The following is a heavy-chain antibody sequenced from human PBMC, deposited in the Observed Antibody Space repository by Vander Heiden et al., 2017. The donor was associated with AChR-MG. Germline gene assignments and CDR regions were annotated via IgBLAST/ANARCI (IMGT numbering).Heavy chain of an antibody. D-gene: IGHD2-2*02. CDR1: GGSFSGYY. CDR3: ARRFIVVVPAAIRYYYYYGMDV. CDR2: INHSGST. V-gene: IGHV4-34*01. Sequence: QVQLQQWGAGLLKPSETLSLTCAVYGGSFSGYYWSWIRQPPGKGLEWIGEINHSGSTNYNPSLKSRVTISVDTSKNQFSLKLSSVTAADTAVYYCARRFIVVVPAAIRYYYYYGMDVWGQGTTVTVSS. J-gene: IGHJ6*02.